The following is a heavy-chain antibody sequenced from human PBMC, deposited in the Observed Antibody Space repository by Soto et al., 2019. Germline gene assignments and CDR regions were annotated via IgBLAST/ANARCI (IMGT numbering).Heavy chain of an antibody. D-gene: IGHD6-19*01. V-gene: IGHV3-30*18. CDR2: VSHDGRNT. Sequence: VQLVESGGGVVQPGRSLRLSCAASGFTFSDYAMHWVRQAPGKGLEWVAVVSHDGRNTHYADSVKGRFTNSRDSYKKTVSLATTSLRAEDTAGYYCAKGGRQWLVTSDFNYWCQGALVTVSS. CDR1: GFTFSDYA. CDR3: AKGGRQWLVTSDFNY. J-gene: IGHJ4*02.